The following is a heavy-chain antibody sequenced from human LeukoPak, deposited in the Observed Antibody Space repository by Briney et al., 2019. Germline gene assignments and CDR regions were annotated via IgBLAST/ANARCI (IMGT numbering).Heavy chain of an antibody. J-gene: IGHJ3*02. CDR1: GLTFSSYD. Sequence: GGSLRLSCAASGLTFSSYDMHWVRQAPGRGLEWVLSIGATGDTYYAGSVKGRFTVSRDNAKKSLYLQMSSLRAGDTAVYSCVLGAYWNDDKNAFHIWGPGTMVTVSS. CDR3: VLGAYWNDDKNAFHI. D-gene: IGHD1-1*01. V-gene: IGHV3-13*01. CDR2: IGATGDT.